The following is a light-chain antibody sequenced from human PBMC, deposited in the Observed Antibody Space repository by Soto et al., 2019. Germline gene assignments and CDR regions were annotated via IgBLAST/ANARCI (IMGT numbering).Light chain of an antibody. CDR2: TVS. Sequence: DIQLTQSPSFLSASVGDRLTITCRASQDIRSSLAWYQPKPGKAPNLLIYTVSTLQSGVPSRFSGSRSGTEFTVSISTLQPEDFPTYYCEQFNSSPFTFGGGTKVEI. J-gene: IGKJ4*01. CDR1: QDIRSS. V-gene: IGKV1-9*01. CDR3: EQFNSSPFT.